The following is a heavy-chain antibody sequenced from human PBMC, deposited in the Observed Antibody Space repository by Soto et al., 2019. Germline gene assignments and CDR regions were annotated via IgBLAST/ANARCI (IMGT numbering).Heavy chain of an antibody. CDR1: GFAFSSYG. CDR3: AKDTYYHDSSGYYVFDH. J-gene: IGHJ4*02. CDR2: ISYDGGKK. V-gene: IGHV3-30*18. D-gene: IGHD3-22*01. Sequence: GGSLRLSCAASGFAFSSYGIHWVRQAPGKGLEWVAGISYDGGKKYYEDSVKGQFTISRDNSENTLHLQMNGLRAEDTAVYYCAKDTYYHDSSGYYVFDHWGQGTLVTVSS.